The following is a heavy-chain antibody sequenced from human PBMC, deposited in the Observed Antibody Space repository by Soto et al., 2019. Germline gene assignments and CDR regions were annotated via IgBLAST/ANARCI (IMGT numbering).Heavy chain of an antibody. Sequence: EVQLLESGGGLVQPGGSLRLSCAASGFTFSSYAMSWVRQAPGKGLEWVSAISGSGGSTYYAGSVKGRFTISRDNSKNTVYLQMNSLRAEDTAVYYCAKNFLGLRSGQDAFDIWGQGTMVTVSS. CDR2: ISGSGGST. V-gene: IGHV3-23*01. J-gene: IGHJ3*02. CDR3: AKNFLGLRSGQDAFDI. CDR1: GFTFSSYA. D-gene: IGHD3-10*02.